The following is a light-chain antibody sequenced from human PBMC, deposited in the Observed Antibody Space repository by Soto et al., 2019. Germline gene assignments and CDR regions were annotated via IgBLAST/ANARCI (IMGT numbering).Light chain of an antibody. J-gene: IGKJ1*01. Sequence: DIQMTQSPSTLSASVGDRVTITCRASQNVNNWLAWFQQKPGKAPKLLVYDASPLESGVPSRFSGSISGTEFTLTINSLQPDDFASYYCQQYSTFSFGQGTKVEIK. V-gene: IGKV1-5*01. CDR2: DAS. CDR3: QQYSTFS. CDR1: QNVNNW.